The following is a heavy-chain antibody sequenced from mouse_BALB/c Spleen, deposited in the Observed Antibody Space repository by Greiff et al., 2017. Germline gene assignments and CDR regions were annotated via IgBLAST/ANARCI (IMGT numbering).Heavy chain of an antibody. V-gene: IGHV5-6*01. CDR1: GFTFSSYG. CDR2: ISSGGSYT. CDR3: ARLGKGGAMDY. D-gene: IGHD2-1*01. J-gene: IGHJ4*01. Sequence: EVKVVESGGDLVKPGGSLKLSCAASGFTFSSYGMSWVRQTPDKRLEWVATISSGGSYTYYPDSVKGRFTISRDNAKNTLYLQMSSLKSEDTAMYYCARLGKGGAMDYWGQGTSVTVSS.